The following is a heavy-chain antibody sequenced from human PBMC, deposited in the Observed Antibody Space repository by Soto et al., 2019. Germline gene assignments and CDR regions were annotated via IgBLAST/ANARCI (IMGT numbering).Heavy chain of an antibody. J-gene: IGHJ5*02. D-gene: IGHD5-12*01. CDR3: ARDRGSVSGYDYMS. CDR1: GVSIASGGFY. CDR2: MYSSGTT. V-gene: IGHV4-31*03. Sequence: QVQLQESGPGLVKPSQTLSLTCTVSGVSIASGGFYWAWIRHYPGLGLVWIGSMYSSGTTYYNPSLRSRILMSLDTSKNQCALELSSVSAADTAVYYCARDRGSVSGYDYMSWGRGTLVTVSS.